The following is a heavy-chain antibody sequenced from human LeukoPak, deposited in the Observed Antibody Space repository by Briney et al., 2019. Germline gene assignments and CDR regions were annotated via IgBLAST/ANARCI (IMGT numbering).Heavy chain of an antibody. V-gene: IGHV3-66*02. J-gene: IGHJ4*02. CDR2: IYSGGST. D-gene: IGHD6-19*01. CDR3: ARSGWYVQFDS. CDR1: GFTVSSNY. Sequence: GGSLRLSCAASGFTVSSNYMSWVRQAPGKGLEWVSVIYSGGSTNYADSVKGRFTISRDTSKNTLYLQMNSLRAEDTAVYYCARSGWYVQFDSWGQGTLVTVSS.